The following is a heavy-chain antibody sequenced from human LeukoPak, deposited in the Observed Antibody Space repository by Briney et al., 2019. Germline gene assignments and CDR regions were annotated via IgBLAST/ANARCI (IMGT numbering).Heavy chain of an antibody. CDR3: ARGRGGYSSSWYVLPYFDY. CDR2: IYYSGST. D-gene: IGHD6-13*01. V-gene: IGHV4-61*05. J-gene: IGHJ4*02. CDR1: GGSISSSIYY. Sequence: SETLSLTCIVSGGSISSSIYYWSWIRQPPGKGLEWIVYIYYSGSTNYNPSLKSRVTISVDTSKNQFSLKLSSVTAADTAVYYCARGRGGYSSSWYVLPYFDYWGQGTLVTVSS.